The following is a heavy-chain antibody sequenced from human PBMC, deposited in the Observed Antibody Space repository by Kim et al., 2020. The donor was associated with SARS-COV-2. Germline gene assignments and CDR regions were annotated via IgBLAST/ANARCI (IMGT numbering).Heavy chain of an antibody. CDR1: GFTFSNYG. CDR2: VTGNGGNT. Sequence: GGSLRLSCVTSGFTFSNYGMIWVRQPPGKGLEWVSLVTGNGGNTNYADSVKGRFTTSRDNSKNTLYLQMNSLRAEDAAIYYCATRGVPTAGYHIHVWGKGTTVTVSS. D-gene: IGHD1-26*01. V-gene: IGHV3-23*01. J-gene: IGHJ6*03. CDR3: ATRGVPTAGYHIHV.